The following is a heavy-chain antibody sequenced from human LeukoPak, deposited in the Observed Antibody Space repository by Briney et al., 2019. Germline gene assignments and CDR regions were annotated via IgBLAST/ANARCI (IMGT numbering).Heavy chain of an antibody. J-gene: IGHJ6*02. V-gene: IGHV3-9*01. CDR3: AKDSYCSGGSCYSDYYYGMDV. D-gene: IGHD2-15*01. CDR2: VSWNSGSI. Sequence: GRSLRLSCAASGFTFDDYAMHWVRQAPGKGLEWVSGVSWNSGSIGYADSVKGRFTISRDNAKNSLYLQMNSLRAEDTAVYYCAKDSYCSGGSCYSDYYYGMDVWGQGTTVTVSS. CDR1: GFTFDDYA.